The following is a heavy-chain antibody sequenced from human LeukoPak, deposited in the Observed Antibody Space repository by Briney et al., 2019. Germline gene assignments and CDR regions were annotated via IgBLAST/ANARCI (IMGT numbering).Heavy chain of an antibody. J-gene: IGHJ4*02. D-gene: IGHD3-10*01. CDR1: GFTFSSHW. Sequence: GGSLRLSCAASGFTFSSHWMHWVRQAPGKGLVWVSRVNSDGSNTYYADSVKGRFTISRDNAKNTLYLQMNSLRAEDTAAYYCARDSLFHYYFDYWGQGTLVTASS. CDR3: ARDSLFHYYFDY. CDR2: VNSDGSNT. V-gene: IGHV3-74*01.